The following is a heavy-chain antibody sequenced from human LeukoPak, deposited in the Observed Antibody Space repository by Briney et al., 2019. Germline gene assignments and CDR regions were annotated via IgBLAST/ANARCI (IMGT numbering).Heavy chain of an antibody. CDR2: IKQDGSEK. D-gene: IGHD6-19*01. CDR3: AREGYSSGWLSDGMDV. J-gene: IGHJ6*02. V-gene: IGHV3-7*01. CDR1: GFTFSSYW. Sequence: GGSLRLSCAASGFTFSSYWMSWVRQAPGKGLEWVANIKQDGSEKYYVDSVKGRFTISRDNAKNSLYLQMNSLRAEDTAVYYCAREGYSSGWLSDGMDVWGQGTTVTVSS.